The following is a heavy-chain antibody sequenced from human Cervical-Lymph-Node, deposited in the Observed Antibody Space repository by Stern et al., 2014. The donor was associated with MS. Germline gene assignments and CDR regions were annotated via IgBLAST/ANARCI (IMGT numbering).Heavy chain of an antibody. V-gene: IGHV1-69*09. CDR2: IIPILGVA. J-gene: IGHJ4*02. Sequence: QVQLVESGAEVKKPGSSVRVSCKASGGAFTSFTVSWVRQAPGQGLEWMGRIIPILGVANYAQKLQGRVTITADKSTTTAYMDLSSLRSEDTAVYYCATDPMIRGVSDYWGRGTLVTVSS. CDR1: GGAFTSFT. CDR3: ATDPMIRGVSDY. D-gene: IGHD3-10*01.